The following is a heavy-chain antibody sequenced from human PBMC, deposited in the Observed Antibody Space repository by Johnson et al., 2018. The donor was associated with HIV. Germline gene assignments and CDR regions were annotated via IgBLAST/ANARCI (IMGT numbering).Heavy chain of an antibody. J-gene: IGHJ3*02. CDR3: AYYYDSSGPGHDAFDI. D-gene: IGHD3-22*01. CDR1: GFTFSSYA. CDR2: IRSKANSYAT. Sequence: VQLVESGGGVVQPGRSMRLSCAASGFTFSSYAMHWVRQAPGKGLEWVGRIRSKANSYATAYAASVKGRFTISRDDSKNTAYLQMNSLKTEDTAVYYCAYYYDSSGPGHDAFDIWGQGTMVTVSS. V-gene: IGHV3-73*01.